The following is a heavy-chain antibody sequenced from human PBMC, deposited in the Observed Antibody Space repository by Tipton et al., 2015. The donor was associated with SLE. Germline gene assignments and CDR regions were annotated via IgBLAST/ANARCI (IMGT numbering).Heavy chain of an antibody. D-gene: IGHD1-26*01. V-gene: IGHV3-23*01. CDR3: SRRLGGTYWDYYTMDV. CDR2: ISSSGSST. Sequence: SLRLSCAASGFIFSTFVIHWVRQAPGKGLEWVSRISSSGSSTSYADSVKGRFTISRDNSKNTLYLQMSSLRAEDTAVYFCSRRLGGTYWDYYTMDVWGRGTTVTVSS. CDR1: GFIFSTFV. J-gene: IGHJ6*02.